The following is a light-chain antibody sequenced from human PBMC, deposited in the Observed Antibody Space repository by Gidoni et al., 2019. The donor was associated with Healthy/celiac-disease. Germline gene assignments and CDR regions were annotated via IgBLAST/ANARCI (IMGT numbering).Light chain of an antibody. V-gene: IGKV1-17*03. CDR2: AAS. CDR1: QGISNY. CDR3: LQHNSYPRT. Sequence: DSQMTQSQSAMSASVGDRVTITCRASQGISNYLAWFQQKQGKVHKRLIYAASSLQSGVPSRFSCSVYGTEFTLTISSLQPEDFATYYCLQHNSYPRTFGQGTKVEIK. J-gene: IGKJ1*01.